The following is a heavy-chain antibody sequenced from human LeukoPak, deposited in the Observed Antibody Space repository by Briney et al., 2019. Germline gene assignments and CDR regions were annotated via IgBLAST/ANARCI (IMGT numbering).Heavy chain of an antibody. D-gene: IGHD3-10*01. Sequence: GSLRLSCAASGLTFSSYAMSWVRQAPGKGLEWIGEINHSGSTNYNPSLKSRVTISVDTSKNQFSLKLSSVTAADTAVYYCARAGTTYYYGSGSYYTQPFDYWGQGTLVTVSS. V-gene: IGHV4-34*01. CDR1: GLTFSSYA. CDR2: INHSGST. CDR3: ARAGTTYYYGSGSYYTQPFDY. J-gene: IGHJ4*02.